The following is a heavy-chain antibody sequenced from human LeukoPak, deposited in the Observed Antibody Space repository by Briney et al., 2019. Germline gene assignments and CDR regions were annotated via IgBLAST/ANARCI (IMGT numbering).Heavy chain of an antibody. D-gene: IGHD3-9*01. Sequence: GGSLRLSCAASGFTFSSYGMHWVRQAPGKGLEWVAFIRYDGSNKYYADSVKGRFTISRDNSRNTLYLQMNSLRAEDTAVYYCAKGFKNYDILTGSQDYWGQGTLVTVSS. CDR3: AKGFKNYDILTGSQDY. J-gene: IGHJ4*02. CDR2: IRYDGSNK. V-gene: IGHV3-30*02. CDR1: GFTFSSYG.